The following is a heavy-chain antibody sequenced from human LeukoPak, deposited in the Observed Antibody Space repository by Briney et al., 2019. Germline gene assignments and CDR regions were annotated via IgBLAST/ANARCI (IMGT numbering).Heavy chain of an antibody. D-gene: IGHD4-17*01. Sequence: TGGSLRLSCAASGFIFSNYAIHWVRQAPGKGLEWVTAISYNGDNQHYADPVKGRFTISRDNSKNTVYLQIDALRTEDSAVYYCVKVYPTLTTSSVLGSWGQGTLVTVSS. V-gene: IGHV3-30*18. CDR2: ISYNGDNQ. J-gene: IGHJ4*03. CDR3: VKVYPTLTTSSVLGS. CDR1: GFIFSNYA.